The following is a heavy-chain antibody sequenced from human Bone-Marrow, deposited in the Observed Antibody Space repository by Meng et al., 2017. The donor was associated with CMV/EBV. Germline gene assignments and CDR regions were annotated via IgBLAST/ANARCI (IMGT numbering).Heavy chain of an antibody. D-gene: IGHD3-22*01. CDR2: ISSSSSTI. CDR1: GFTFSSYG. CDR3: ARDIVARGAFDI. J-gene: IGHJ3*02. V-gene: IGHV3-48*02. Sequence: GGSLRLSCAASGFTFSSYGINWVRQAPGKGLEWVAFISSSSSTIYYADSVKGRFTISRENAKNSLYLQMDSLRDEDTAVYYCARDIVARGAFDIWGQGTMVTVSS.